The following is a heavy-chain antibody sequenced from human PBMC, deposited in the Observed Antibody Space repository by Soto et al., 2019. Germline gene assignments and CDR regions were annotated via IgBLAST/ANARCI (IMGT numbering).Heavy chain of an antibody. CDR3: ARVTAQKYDSSGYYYDAAFDI. D-gene: IGHD3-22*01. CDR1: GGTFSSYA. Sequence: QVQLVQSGAEVKKPGSSVKVSCKASGGTFSSYAISWVRQAPGQGLEWMGGIIPIFGTANYAQKFQGRVTITADESTSTAYMELSSLRSEDTAVYYCARVTAQKYDSSGYYYDAAFDIWGQGTMVTVSS. CDR2: IIPIFGTA. J-gene: IGHJ3*02. V-gene: IGHV1-69*01.